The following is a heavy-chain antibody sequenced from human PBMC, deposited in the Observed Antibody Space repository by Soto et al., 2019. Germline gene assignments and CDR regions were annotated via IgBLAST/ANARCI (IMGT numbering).Heavy chain of an antibody. Sequence: ASETLSLTCTVSGGSISTYYWSWIRQPAGKGLEWIGRIYASGSTNYNPSLKSRVTMSVATSKNQFSLKLSSVTAADTAVYYCARGGMVIIPTATAFDYWGHGTLVTVSS. D-gene: IGHD2-2*01. CDR2: IYASGST. CDR3: ARGGMVIIPTATAFDY. CDR1: GGSISTYY. J-gene: IGHJ4*01. V-gene: IGHV4-4*07.